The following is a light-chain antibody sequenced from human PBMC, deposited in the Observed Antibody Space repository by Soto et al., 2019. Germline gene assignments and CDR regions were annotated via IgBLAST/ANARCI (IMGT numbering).Light chain of an antibody. CDR2: SDN. V-gene: IGLV1-44*01. Sequence: QSVLTQPPSASGTPGQRVTISCSGSDSNVGSNTVNWYQHLPGTAPKLLIYSDNQRPSGVPDRFSGSKSGTSASLAISGLQSDDEADYYCAAWDDSLNGQVFGTGPKLTVL. J-gene: IGLJ1*01. CDR3: AAWDDSLNGQV. CDR1: DSNVGSNT.